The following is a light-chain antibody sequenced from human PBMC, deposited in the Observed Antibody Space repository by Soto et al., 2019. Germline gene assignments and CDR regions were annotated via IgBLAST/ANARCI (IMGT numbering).Light chain of an antibody. CDR3: SSHGGSNNFYV. Sequence: QSGITPPPSSSGSPGQSVTISCTGTSSDVGAYNYVSWYQQHPGKAPKLMIHEVSKRPSGVPDRFSASKSGNTASLTVSGLQAEDEADYYCSSHGGSNNFYVFGTGTKVTVL. CDR2: EVS. J-gene: IGLJ1*01. CDR1: SSDVGAYNY. V-gene: IGLV2-8*01.